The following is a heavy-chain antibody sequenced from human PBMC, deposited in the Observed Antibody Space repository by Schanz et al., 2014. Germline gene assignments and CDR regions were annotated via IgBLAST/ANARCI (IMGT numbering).Heavy chain of an antibody. CDR3: ARHGGIPYYPMDV. D-gene: IGHD3-16*01. Sequence: QVQLQESGPGLVKPSQTLSLTCTVSGASISSGGYYWDWIRLLPGKGLEWIGYISYSGSTSFNPSLKSRLTMSVDTSKNQFSLRLSSVTAADTAVYDCARHGGIPYYPMDVWGQGTTXNVSS. CDR1: GASISSGGYY. CDR2: ISYSGST. V-gene: IGHV4-31*03. J-gene: IGHJ6*01.